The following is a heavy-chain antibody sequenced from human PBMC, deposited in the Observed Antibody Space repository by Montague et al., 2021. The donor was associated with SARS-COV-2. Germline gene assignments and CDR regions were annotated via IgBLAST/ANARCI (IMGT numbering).Heavy chain of an antibody. CDR2: IYYSGST. CDR1: GGSISSGGYY. J-gene: IGHJ6*02. Sequence: TLSLTCTVSGGSISSGGYYWSWIRQHPGKGLEWIGYIYYSGSTYYNPSLKSRVTISVDTSKNQFSLKLSPVTAADTAVYYCARNAYNHYGLDVWGQGTTVTVSS. V-gene: IGHV4-31*03. CDR3: ARNAYNHYGLDV.